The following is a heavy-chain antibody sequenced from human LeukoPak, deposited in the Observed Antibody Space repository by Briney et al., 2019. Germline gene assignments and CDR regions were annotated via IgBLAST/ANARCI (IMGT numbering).Heavy chain of an antibody. CDR2: ISYDGSNK. Sequence: PGRSLILSCAASGFTFSSYAMHWVRQAPGKGLEWVAVISYDGSNKYYADSVKGRFTISRDNSKNTLYLQMNSLRAEDTAVYYRAREAGLTMIVVGCFDYWGQGTLVTVSS. D-gene: IGHD3-22*01. CDR1: GFTFSSYA. V-gene: IGHV3-30-3*01. J-gene: IGHJ4*02. CDR3: AREAGLTMIVVGCFDY.